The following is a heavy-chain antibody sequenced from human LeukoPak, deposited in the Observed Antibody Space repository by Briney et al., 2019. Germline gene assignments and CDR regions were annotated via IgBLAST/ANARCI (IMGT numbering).Heavy chain of an antibody. V-gene: IGHV4-59*01. Sequence: PSETLSLTCTASGGSISSYYWSWIRQPPGKGLEWIGYIYYSGSTNYNPSLKSRVTISVDTSKNQFSLKLSSVTAADTAVYYCARDPHDFWSGYTNNWFDPWGQGTLVTVSS. D-gene: IGHD3-3*01. J-gene: IGHJ5*02. CDR2: IYYSGST. CDR1: GGSISSYY. CDR3: ARDPHDFWSGYTNNWFDP.